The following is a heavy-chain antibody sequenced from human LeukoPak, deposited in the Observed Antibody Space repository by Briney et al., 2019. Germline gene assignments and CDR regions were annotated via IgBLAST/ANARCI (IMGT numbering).Heavy chain of an antibody. J-gene: IGHJ4*02. CDR3: ARDSLTLIVGRQRRGLDY. Sequence: GGSLRLSCAASGFTFSSYGMSWVRQAPGKGLEWVSSIRSSANYINYADSVKGRFTISRDNAKNSLFLQMNSLRAEDTAIYYCARDSLTLIVGRQRRGLDYWGQGTLVTVSS. CDR1: GFTFSSYG. V-gene: IGHV3-21*01. D-gene: IGHD3-22*01. CDR2: IRSSANYI.